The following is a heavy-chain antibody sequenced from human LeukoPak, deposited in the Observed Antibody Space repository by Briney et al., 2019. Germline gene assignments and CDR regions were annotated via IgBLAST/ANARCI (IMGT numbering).Heavy chain of an antibody. J-gene: IGHJ4*02. CDR1: GFTVSSNY. CDR3: ARDLTGSLDY. CDR2: IYSGGST. Sequence: PGGPLRLSCAASGFTVSSNYMSWVRQAPGKGLEWVSVIYSGGSTYYADSVKGRFTISRDNSKNTLYLQMNSLRAEDTAVYYCARDLTGSLDYWGQGTLVTVSS. D-gene: IGHD3-10*01. V-gene: IGHV3-53*01.